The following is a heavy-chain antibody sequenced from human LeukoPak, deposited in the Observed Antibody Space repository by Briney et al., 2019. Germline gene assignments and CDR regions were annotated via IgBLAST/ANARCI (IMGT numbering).Heavy chain of an antibody. CDR2: ISYAGGNE. J-gene: IGHJ4*02. CDR1: GFTFSSYG. V-gene: IGHV3-30*03. Sequence: PGRSLRLSCAASGFTFSSYGMHWVRQAPGKGLEWVAVISYAGGNEYYADSVKGRFTISRDSSRNTLYLQMNSQRAEDTAVYYCARAYGRKITYFDFWGQGTLVTVSS. D-gene: IGHD3-10*01. CDR3: ARAYGRKITYFDF.